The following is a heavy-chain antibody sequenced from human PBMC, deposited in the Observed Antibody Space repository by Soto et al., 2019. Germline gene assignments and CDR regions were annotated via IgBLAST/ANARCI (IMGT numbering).Heavy chain of an antibody. D-gene: IGHD3-3*01. CDR2: IYYSGST. V-gene: IGHV4-39*01. J-gene: IGHJ4*02. CDR3: ARLHLAFWRGAADY. CDR1: GGSISSSSYY. Sequence: SETLSLTCTVSGGSISSSSYYWGWIRQPPGKGLEWIGSIYYSGSTYYNPSLKSRVTISVDTSKNQFTLKLSSVTAADTAVYYCARLHLAFWRGAADYWGQGTLVTVSS.